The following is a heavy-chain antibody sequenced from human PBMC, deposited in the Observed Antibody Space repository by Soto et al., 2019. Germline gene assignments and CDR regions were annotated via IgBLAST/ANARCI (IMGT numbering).Heavy chain of an antibody. CDR1: GYTFTSYG. Sequence: ASVKVSCKASGYTFTSYGISWVRQAPGQGLEWMGWISAYNGNTNYAQKLQGRVTLTTDTSTSTAYMELRSLRSDDTAVYYCARYNGSTDYNDHAFDIWGQGTMVTVSS. CDR3: ARYNGSTDYNDHAFDI. CDR2: ISAYNGNT. J-gene: IGHJ3*02. V-gene: IGHV1-18*01. D-gene: IGHD4-4*01.